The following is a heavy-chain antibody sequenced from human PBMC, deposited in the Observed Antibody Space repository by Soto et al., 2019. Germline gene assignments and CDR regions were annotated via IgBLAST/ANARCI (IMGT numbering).Heavy chain of an antibody. CDR2: IYPGDSET. V-gene: IGHV5-51*01. CDR1: GYHFPKHW. Sequence: GESLKLSCQGSGYHFPKHWIGWVREMPGKGLEWMAIIYPGDSETRYSPSFQGQVTISVDKSISTAYLQWSSLRASDSAMYYCARPAYSYAYLSYTDYWGLGTLVTVSS. J-gene: IGHJ4*02. D-gene: IGHD3-16*01. CDR3: ARPAYSYAYLSYTDY.